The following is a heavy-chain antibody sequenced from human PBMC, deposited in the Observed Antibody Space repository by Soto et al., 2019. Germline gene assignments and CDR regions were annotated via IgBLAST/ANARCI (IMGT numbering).Heavy chain of an antibody. D-gene: IGHD3-10*01. CDR3: ARDSLWFGEILHTVDY. CDR2: IWYDGINK. J-gene: IGHJ4*02. V-gene: IGHV3-33*01. Sequence: GGSLRLSCAASGFTFSSYGMHWVRQAPGKGLEWVAVIWYDGINKYYADSVKGRFTISRDNSKNTLYLQMNSLRAEDTAVYYCARDSLWFGEILHTVDYWGQGTLVTVSS. CDR1: GFTFSSYG.